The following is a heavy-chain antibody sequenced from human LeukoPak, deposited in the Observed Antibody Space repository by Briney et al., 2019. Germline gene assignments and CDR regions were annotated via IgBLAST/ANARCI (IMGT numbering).Heavy chain of an antibody. Sequence: PSETLSLTCAVSGGSISSGGYYWSWIRQPAGKGLEWIGRIYNSGSTNYNPSLKSRVTISVDTSKSQFSLKLTSVTAADTAVYYCGGSTVPPDAFDIWGQGTMVTVSS. V-gene: IGHV4-61*10. J-gene: IGHJ3*02. CDR3: GGSTVPPDAFDI. D-gene: IGHD2-2*01. CDR2: IYNSGST. CDR1: GGSISSGGYY.